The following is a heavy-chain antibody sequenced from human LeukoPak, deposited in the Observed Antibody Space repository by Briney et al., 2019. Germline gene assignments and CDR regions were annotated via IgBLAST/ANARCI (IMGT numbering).Heavy chain of an antibody. CDR3: AKYTRPSIVGDPIPDHNWFDP. Sequence: GGSLRLSCAASGFTFSSYAMSWVRQAPGKGLEWVSAISGSGGSTYYADSVKGRFTISRDNSKNTLYLQMNSLRAEDTAVYYCAKYTRPSIVGDPIPDHNWFDPWGQGTLVTVSS. J-gene: IGHJ5*02. D-gene: IGHD1-26*01. CDR1: GFTFSSYA. V-gene: IGHV3-23*01. CDR2: ISGSGGST.